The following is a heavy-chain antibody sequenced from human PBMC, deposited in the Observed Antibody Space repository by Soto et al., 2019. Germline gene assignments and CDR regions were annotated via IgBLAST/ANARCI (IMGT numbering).Heavy chain of an antibody. CDR3: ARDWDSSGSWFNWFDP. V-gene: IGHV4-4*07. CDR1: GGSISSYY. CDR2: IYTSGST. J-gene: IGHJ5*02. Sequence: QVQLQESGPGLVKPSETLSLTCTVSGGSISSYYWSWIRQPAGKGLEWDGRIYTSGSTNYNPSLTSRVTMAVDTSKNQFSLKLSSVTAAATAVYYCARDWDSSGSWFNWFDPWGQGTLVTVSS. D-gene: IGHD6-13*01.